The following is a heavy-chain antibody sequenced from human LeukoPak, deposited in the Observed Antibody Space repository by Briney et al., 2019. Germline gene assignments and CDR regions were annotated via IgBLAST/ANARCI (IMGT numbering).Heavy chain of an antibody. Sequence: GESLKISCKASGYRFTSYWIGWVRQLPGKGLEWMGIIFPADSDTTYSPSFEGQVTISVDKSNNTAYLQWTSLKASDSAVYYCARHEYTFGMYYFDYWAQGTLVIVSS. CDR3: ARHEYTFGMYYFDY. D-gene: IGHD3-16*01. V-gene: IGHV5-51*01. J-gene: IGHJ4*02. CDR1: GYRFTSYW. CDR2: IFPADSDT.